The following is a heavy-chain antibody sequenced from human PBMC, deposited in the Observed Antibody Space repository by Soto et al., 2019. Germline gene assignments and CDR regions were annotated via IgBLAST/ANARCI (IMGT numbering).Heavy chain of an antibody. CDR3: GKVMISGRYPPPHFDY. CDR2: LSYDGSNK. D-gene: IGHD1-26*01. J-gene: IGHJ4*02. V-gene: IGHV3-30*04. CDR1: GFTFSSYA. Sequence: QVQLVESGGGVVQPGRSLRLSCAASGFTFSSYAMNWVRQAPGKGLEWVAGLSYDGSNKYYADSVKGRFTISRDDSKNPLYLQMNSLRAEDPAVYYCGKVMISGRYPPPHFDYWGQGTLVTVSS.